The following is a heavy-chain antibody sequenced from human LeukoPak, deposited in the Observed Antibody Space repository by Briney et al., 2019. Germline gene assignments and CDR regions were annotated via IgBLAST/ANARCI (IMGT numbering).Heavy chain of an antibody. CDR1: GFTFSSYW. D-gene: IGHD4-17*01. J-gene: IGHJ4*02. CDR2: IKQDGSEK. CDR3: ARKNDYGDFHSDY. V-gene: IGHV3-7*04. Sequence: PGGSLRLSCAASGFTFSSYWMSWVRQAPGKGLEWVANIKQDGSEKYYVDSVKGRFTISRDNAKNSLYLQMNSLRAEDTAVYYCARKNDYGDFHSDYWGQGTLVTVSS.